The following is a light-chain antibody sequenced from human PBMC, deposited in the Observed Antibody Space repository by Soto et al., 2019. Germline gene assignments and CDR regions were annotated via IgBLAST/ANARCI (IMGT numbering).Light chain of an antibody. CDR3: SLYTRSSSLV. Sequence: QSALTQPASVSGSPGQSVTISCTGTSSDIGDYDYVSWYQQHPGKAPKLMIYEVSNRPSGISNRFSGSKSGNTASLTISGLQPEDEADYYCSLYTRSSSLVFGGGTKLTVL. CDR2: EVS. V-gene: IGLV2-14*01. CDR1: SSDIGDYDY. J-gene: IGLJ2*01.